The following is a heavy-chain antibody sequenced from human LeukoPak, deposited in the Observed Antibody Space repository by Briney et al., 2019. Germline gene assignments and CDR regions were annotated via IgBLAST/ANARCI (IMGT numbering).Heavy chain of an antibody. CDR3: ARFTAAGGYFDY. CDR2: IYYSGST. CDR1: GGSISSYY. Sequence: SETLSLTCTVSGGSISSYYWDWIRQPPGKGLEWIGYIYYSGSTKHNPSLKSRLTMSVDTSKNQFSLKLNSVTAADTAVYYCARFTAAGGYFDYWGQGTLVTVSS. D-gene: IGHD6-13*01. V-gene: IGHV4-59*12. J-gene: IGHJ4*02.